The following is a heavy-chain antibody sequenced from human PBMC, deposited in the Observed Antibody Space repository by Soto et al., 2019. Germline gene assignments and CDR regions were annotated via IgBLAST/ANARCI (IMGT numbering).Heavy chain of an antibody. CDR1: GGSFIDTY. J-gene: IGHJ4*02. Sequence: PSETLSLTCAVYGGSFIDTYWNWFLQPPGKGLEWIGEIYHSGSTNYNPSLKSRVTISVDKSKNQSSLKLSSVTAADTALYYCVRDSMVALGYWCQGTRVTVFS. CDR2: IYHSGST. D-gene: IGHD2-15*01. CDR3: VRDSMVALGY. V-gene: IGHV4-34*01.